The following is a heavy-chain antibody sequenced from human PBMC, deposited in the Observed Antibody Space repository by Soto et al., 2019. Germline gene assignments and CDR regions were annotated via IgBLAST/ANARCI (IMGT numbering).Heavy chain of an antibody. D-gene: IGHD3-3*01. CDR1: GGSFSGYY. V-gene: IGHV4-34*01. CDR2: INHSGST. J-gene: IGHJ5*02. Sequence: ASETLSLTCAVYGGSFSGYYWSWIRQPPGKGLEWIGEINHSGSTNYNPSLKSRVTISVDTSKNQFSLKLSSVTAADTAVYYCARGEMYYDFWSGYYLSWFDPWGQGTLVIVSS. CDR3: ARGEMYYDFWSGYYLSWFDP.